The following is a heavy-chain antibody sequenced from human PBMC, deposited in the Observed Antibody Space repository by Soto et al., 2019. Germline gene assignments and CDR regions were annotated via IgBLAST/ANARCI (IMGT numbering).Heavy chain of an antibody. V-gene: IGHV4-31*03. J-gene: IGHJ4*02. D-gene: IGHD3-9*01. CDR2: IYYSGST. CDR1: GGSISSGGYY. CDR3: TRVKAQYYDILTGYPLGDY. Sequence: PSETLSLTCTVSGGSISSGGYYWSWIRQHPGKGLEWIGYIYYSGSTYYNPSLKSRVTISVDTSKNQFSLKLSSVTAADTAVYYCTRVKAQYYDILTGYPLGDYWGQGTLVTVSS.